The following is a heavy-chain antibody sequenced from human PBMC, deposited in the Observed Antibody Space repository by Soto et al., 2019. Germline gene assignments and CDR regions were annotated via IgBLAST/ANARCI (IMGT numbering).Heavy chain of an antibody. J-gene: IGHJ5*02. CDR2: IFSDDEK. CDR3: ARISRQQLVRWFDP. D-gene: IGHD6-13*01. Sequence: QVTLKESGPVLVKPTETLTLTCTVSGFSLSNARMGVSWIRQPPGKALEWLAHIFSDDEKSYSTSLKSRLTISRDTSKSQVVLSMTNMDPVDTATYYCARISRQQLVRWFDPWGQGTLVTVSS. V-gene: IGHV2-26*01. CDR1: GFSLSNARMG.